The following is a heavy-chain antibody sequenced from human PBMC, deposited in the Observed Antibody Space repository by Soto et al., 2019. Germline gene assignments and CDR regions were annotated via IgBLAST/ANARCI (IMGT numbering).Heavy chain of an antibody. J-gene: IGHJ3*01. CDR3: AHRLVDDYVWGSYRFSPN. V-gene: IGHV2-5*01. D-gene: IGHD3-16*02. CDR2: IYWNDDK. Sequence: QITLKESGPTLVKPTQTLTLTCTFSGFSLSTSGVGVDWIRQPPGKALEWLALIYWNDDKRYSPSLKSRLTITKDTSKNQVVLTMTNMDPVDTATYYCAHRLVDDYVWGSYRFSPNWGQGTMVTVSS. CDR1: GFSLSTSGVG.